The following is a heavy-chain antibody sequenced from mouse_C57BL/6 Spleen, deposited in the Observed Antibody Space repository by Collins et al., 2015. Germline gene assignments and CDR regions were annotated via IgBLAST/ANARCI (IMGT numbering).Heavy chain of an antibody. Sequence: DVKLVESGGGLVKPGGSLKLSCAASGFTFSSYTMSWVRQTPEKRLEWVATISSGGSYTYYPDSVKGRFTISRDNAKNTLYLQMSSLKSEDTAMYYCYGKEGFAYWGQGTLVTVSA. CDR1: GFTFSSYT. V-gene: IGHV5-6-4*01. CDR2: ISSGGSYT. CDR3: YGKEGFAY. J-gene: IGHJ3*01. D-gene: IGHD2-1*01.